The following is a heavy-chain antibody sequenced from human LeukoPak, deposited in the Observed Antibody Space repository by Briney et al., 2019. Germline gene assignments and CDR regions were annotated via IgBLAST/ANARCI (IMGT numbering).Heavy chain of an antibody. V-gene: IGHV1-69*05. CDR1: GGTFSSYA. CDR2: IIPIFGTA. D-gene: IGHD6-13*01. J-gene: IGHJ6*03. Sequence: ASVKVSCKASGGTFSSYAISWVRQAPGQGLEGMGGIIPIFGTANYAQKLQGRVTITTDESTSTAYMELSSLRSEDTAVYYCARAVSAAASQVLPTRSYYYYYYMDVWGKGTTVTVSS. CDR3: ARAVSAAASQVLPTRSYYYYYYMDV.